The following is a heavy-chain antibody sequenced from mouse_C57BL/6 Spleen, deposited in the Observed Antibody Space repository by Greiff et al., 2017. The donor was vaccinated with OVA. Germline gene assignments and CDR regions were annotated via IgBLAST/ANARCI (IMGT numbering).Heavy chain of an antibody. CDR1: GYAFSSSW. V-gene: IGHV1-82*01. CDR2: IYPGDGDT. D-gene: IGHD2-5*01. Sequence: VQLQQSGPELVKPGASVKISCKASGYAFSSSWMNWVKQGPGKGLEWIGRIYPGDGDTNYNGKFKGKATLTADKSSSTAYMQLSSLTSEDSAVYFCARHYSNYEGYFDVWGTGTTVTVSS. J-gene: IGHJ1*03. CDR3: ARHYSNYEGYFDV.